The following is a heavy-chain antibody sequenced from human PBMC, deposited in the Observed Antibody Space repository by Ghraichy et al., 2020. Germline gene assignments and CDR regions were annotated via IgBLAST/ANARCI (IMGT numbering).Heavy chain of an antibody. CDR2: IYKGGST. Sequence: RVSIIYKGGSTFYPDSMKCRFTISRDNSQNSLYLHMNSLRAEDTAVYFCARGKAPAVTTWYFDLWGRGVLVTVSS. CDR3: ARGKAPAVTTWYFDL. D-gene: IGHD4-17*01. V-gene: IGHV3-53*01. J-gene: IGHJ2*01.